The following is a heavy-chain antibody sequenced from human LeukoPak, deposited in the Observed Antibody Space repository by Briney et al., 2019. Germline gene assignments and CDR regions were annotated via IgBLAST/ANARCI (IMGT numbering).Heavy chain of an antibody. Sequence: GGSLRLSCAASGFTFSSYAMHWVRQAPGKGLEWVSVIYSGGSTYYADSVKGRFTISRDNSKNTLYLQMNSLRAEDTAVYYCARGHSSSWSPYYVDYWGQRTLVTVSS. D-gene: IGHD6-13*01. CDR1: GFTFSSYA. V-gene: IGHV3-53*01. J-gene: IGHJ4*02. CDR2: IYSGGST. CDR3: ARGHSSSWSPYYVDY.